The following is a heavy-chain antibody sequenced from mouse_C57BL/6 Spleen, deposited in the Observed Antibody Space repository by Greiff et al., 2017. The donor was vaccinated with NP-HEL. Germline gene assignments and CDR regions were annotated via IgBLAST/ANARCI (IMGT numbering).Heavy chain of an antibody. CDR1: GFTFSSYA. D-gene: IGHD4-1*01. J-gene: IGHJ4*01. CDR3: TREGGTEDYYAMDY. V-gene: IGHV5-9-1*02. CDR2: ISSGGDYI. Sequence: DVMLVESGEGLVKPGGSLKLSCAASGFTFSSYAMSWVRQTPEKRLEWVAYISSGGDYIYYADTVKGRFTISRDNARNTLYLQMSSLKSEDTAMYYCTREGGTEDYYAMDYWGQGTSVTVSS.